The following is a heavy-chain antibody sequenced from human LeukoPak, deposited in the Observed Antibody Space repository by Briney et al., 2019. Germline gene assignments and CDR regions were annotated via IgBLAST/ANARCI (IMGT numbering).Heavy chain of an antibody. Sequence: GGSLRLSCAASGFTVSSNYLSWVRQAPWKGLEYVSIIYSGGSTYYADAVKGRFTISRDNSKNTLYLQMNSLRAEDTAVYYCARAAPGGEYYFDYWGQGTLVTVSS. J-gene: IGHJ4*02. V-gene: IGHV3-53*01. CDR3: ARAAPGGEYYFDY. CDR2: IYSGGST. CDR1: GFTVSSNY. D-gene: IGHD6-6*01.